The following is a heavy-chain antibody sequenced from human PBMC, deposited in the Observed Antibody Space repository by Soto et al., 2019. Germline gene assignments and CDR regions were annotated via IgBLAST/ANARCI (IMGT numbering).Heavy chain of an antibody. V-gene: IGHV1-18*04. CDR3: ARDERDSCSGGDCFYFAY. J-gene: IGHJ4*02. D-gene: IGHD2-21*02. Sequence: QVQLVQSGGEVKKPGASVKVSCKASGYTFTNYGISWVRQAPGQGLEWLGWISTYNTNTNAAPRLQGRLTMTTDTSTSTAYMQLRRLTSDDTAVYYCARDERDSCSGGDCFYFAYWGQGTLVTVSS. CDR2: ISTYNTNT. CDR1: GYTFTNYG.